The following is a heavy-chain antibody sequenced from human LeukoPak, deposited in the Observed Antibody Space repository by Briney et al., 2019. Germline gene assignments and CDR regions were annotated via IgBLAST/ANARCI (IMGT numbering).Heavy chain of an antibody. D-gene: IGHD2-21*01. CDR2: ISWDGGST. CDR1: GFTLDDYA. Sequence: GGSLRLSCAASGFTLDDYAMHWVRQAPGKGLEWVSLISWDGGSTYYADSVKGRFTISRDNSKNSLYLQMNSLRAEDTALYYWAKDYSLDFWGQGTLVTV. CDR3: AKDYSLDF. V-gene: IGHV3-43D*03. J-gene: IGHJ4*02.